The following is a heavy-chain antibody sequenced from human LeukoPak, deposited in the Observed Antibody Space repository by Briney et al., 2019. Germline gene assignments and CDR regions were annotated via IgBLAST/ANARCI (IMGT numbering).Heavy chain of an antibody. D-gene: IGHD3-22*01. V-gene: IGHV3-64*01. CDR1: GFTFSSYA. CDR3: ARTDSSGYYSFDY. J-gene: IGHJ4*02. Sequence: GGSLRLSXAASGFTFSSYAMHWVRQAPGKGLEYVSAISSNGGSTYYANSVKGRFTISRDNSKNTLYLQMGSLRAEDMAVYYCARTDSSGYYSFDYWGQGTLVTVSS. CDR2: ISSNGGST.